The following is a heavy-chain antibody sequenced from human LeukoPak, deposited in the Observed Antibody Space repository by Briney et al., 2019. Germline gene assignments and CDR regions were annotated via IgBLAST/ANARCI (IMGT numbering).Heavy chain of an antibody. CDR1: GYIFTSYY. Sequence: ASVKVSCKASGYIFTSYYMHWVRQAPGQGLEWMGIINPIGGSTSYAQKFQGRVTMTRDTSTSTVYMELSSLRSEDTAVYYCARDLWGIAAPGPDYYYYMDVWGKGTTVTVSS. V-gene: IGHV1-46*01. CDR3: ARDLWGIAAPGPDYYYYMDV. J-gene: IGHJ6*03. CDR2: INPIGGST. D-gene: IGHD6-13*01.